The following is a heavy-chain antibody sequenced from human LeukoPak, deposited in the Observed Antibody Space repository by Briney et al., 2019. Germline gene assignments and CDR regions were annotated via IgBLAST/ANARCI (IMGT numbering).Heavy chain of an antibody. Sequence: PGGSLRLSCAASGFTFSSYGMSWVRQAPGKGLEWVSATSGSGGSTYYADSVKGRFTISRDNSKNTLYLQMNSLRAEDTAVYYCASEKTMVRGVNAFGYWGQGTLVTVSS. J-gene: IGHJ4*02. CDR3: ASEKTMVRGVNAFGY. V-gene: IGHV3-23*01. CDR2: TSGSGGST. D-gene: IGHD3-10*01. CDR1: GFTFSSYG.